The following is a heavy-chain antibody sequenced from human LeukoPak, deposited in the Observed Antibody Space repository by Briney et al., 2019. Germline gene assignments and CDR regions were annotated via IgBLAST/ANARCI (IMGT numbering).Heavy chain of an antibody. V-gene: IGHV1-2*02. J-gene: IGHJ5*02. Sequence: WASVNVSCKASGYTFTGYYMHWVRQAPGQGLEWMGWINPNSGGTNYAQKFQGRVTMTRDTSISTAYMELSRLRSDDTAVYYCARLEYSSSFYVPHNWFDPWGQGTLVTVSS. CDR1: GYTFTGYY. CDR2: INPNSGGT. CDR3: ARLEYSSSFYVPHNWFDP. D-gene: IGHD6-6*01.